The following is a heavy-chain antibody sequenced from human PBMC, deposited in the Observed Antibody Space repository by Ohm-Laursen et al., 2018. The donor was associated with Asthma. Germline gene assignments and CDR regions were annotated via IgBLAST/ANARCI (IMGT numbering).Heavy chain of an antibody. CDR3: ARDRLRLLPEDY. Sequence: LSLTCAASGFSFSSFAVAWVRQAPGKGLEWVAVISYDGRQKYYSDAVRGRFAISRDNSKNMLYLQMSSLRAEDTAVYYCARDRLRLLPEDYWGQGTLVTVSS. CDR1: GFSFSSFA. CDR2: ISYDGRQK. J-gene: IGHJ4*02. V-gene: IGHV3-30*09. D-gene: IGHD2-21*01.